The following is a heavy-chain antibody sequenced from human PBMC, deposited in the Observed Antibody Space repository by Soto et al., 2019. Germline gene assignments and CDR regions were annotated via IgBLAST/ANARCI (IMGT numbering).Heavy chain of an antibody. CDR1: GCTFDGYA. V-gene: IGHV3-9*01. J-gene: IGHJ3*02. CDR2: ISWNSGSI. Sequence: SLRLTCAASGCTFDGYAMHCFRQAPGKSLEWVSGISWNSGSIGYADSVKGRFTISRDNAKNYLYLQMNNLRAEDTALYYSAKDITDGYCSSTSCSPTAFDIWGQGTMVTVS. D-gene: IGHD2-2*01. CDR3: AKDITDGYCSSTSCSPTAFDI.